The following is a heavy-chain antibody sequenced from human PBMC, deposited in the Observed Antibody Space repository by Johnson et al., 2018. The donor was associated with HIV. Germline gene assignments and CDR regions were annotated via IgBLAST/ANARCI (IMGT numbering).Heavy chain of an antibody. CDR2: ISYDGSNN. CDR3: ASLYSGYDNDAFDI. D-gene: IGHD5-12*01. Sequence: QMLLVESGGGVVQPGRSLRLSCAASGFTFSSYAMHWVRQAPGKGLEWVAVISYDGSNNYYADSVKGRFTISRDNAKYTRYLQMNSLRAEATAVYYCASLYSGYDNDAFDIWCQGTMVTVSA. J-gene: IGHJ3*02. V-gene: IGHV3-30-3*01. CDR1: GFTFSSYA.